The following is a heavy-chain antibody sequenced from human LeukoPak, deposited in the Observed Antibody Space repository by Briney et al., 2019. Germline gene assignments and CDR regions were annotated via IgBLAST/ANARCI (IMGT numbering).Heavy chain of an antibody. CDR3: ARVDSVRVVVAATCWFDP. Sequence: ASVKVSCKASGYTFTSYDINWLRQATGQGLEWMGWMNPNSGNTGYAQKFQGRVTMTRNTSISTAYMELSSLRSEDTAVYYCARVDSVRVVVAATCWFDPWGQGTLVTVSS. CDR2: MNPNSGNT. CDR1: GYTFTSYD. J-gene: IGHJ5*02. V-gene: IGHV1-8*01. D-gene: IGHD2-15*01.